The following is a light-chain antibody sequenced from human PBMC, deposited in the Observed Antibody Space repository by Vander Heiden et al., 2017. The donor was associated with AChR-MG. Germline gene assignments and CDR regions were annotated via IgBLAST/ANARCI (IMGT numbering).Light chain of an antibody. CDR2: AAS. J-gene: IGKJ2*01. CDR3: QQDDSLPLH. Sequence: DIQMTQYPSSLSASVGDRVTITCQASQDISNFLNWFQQKRGKAPKLLIYAASNLETGVPSRFSGSGSGTDFTFAISSLQPEDIATYYCQQDDSLPLHFGQGTKLEIK. V-gene: IGKV1-33*01. CDR1: QDISNF.